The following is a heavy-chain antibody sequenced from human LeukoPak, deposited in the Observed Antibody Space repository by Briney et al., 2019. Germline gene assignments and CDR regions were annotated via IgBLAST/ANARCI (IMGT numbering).Heavy chain of an antibody. CDR1: GFTFSSYS. D-gene: IGHD4-17*01. J-gene: IGHJ4*02. CDR2: ISSSSTI. CDR3: ARDHRSHDYGDYDY. V-gene: IGHV3-48*02. Sequence: GGSLRLSCAASGFTFSSYSMNWVRQAPGKGLEWVSYISSSSTIYYADSVKGRFTISRDNAKNSLYLQMNSLRDEDTAVYYCARDHRSHDYGDYDYWGQGTLVTVSS.